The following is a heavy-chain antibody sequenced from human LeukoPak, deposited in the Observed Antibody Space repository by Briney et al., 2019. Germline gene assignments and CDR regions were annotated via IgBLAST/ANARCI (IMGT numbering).Heavy chain of an antibody. Sequence: PGGSLRLSCAASGFTVRSHAMRWVRQAPGRGRQWVSCISASGGSTYYADSVKGRFTISRDNSKNTLYLQMNSLRAEDTALYYCAKTGQRPGTDFDCWGQGTLVTVSS. CDR2: ISASGGST. J-gene: IGHJ4*02. D-gene: IGHD1-1*01. V-gene: IGHV3-23*01. CDR1: GFTVRSHA. CDR3: AKTGQRPGTDFDC.